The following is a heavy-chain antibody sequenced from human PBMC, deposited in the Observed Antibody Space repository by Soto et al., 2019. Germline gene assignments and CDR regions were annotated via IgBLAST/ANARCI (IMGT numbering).Heavy chain of an antibody. CDR3: ARDYKDGLDP. CDR1: GFTFSSHG. Sequence: GGSLRLSCAASGFTFSSHGMHWVRQAPGKGLEWVAVIWNDGSYKYYADSVKGRFTISRDDSKNTVYLQMDSLRAEDTAVYHCARDYKDGLDPWGQGTLVTVSS. J-gene: IGHJ5*02. D-gene: IGHD1-1*01. V-gene: IGHV3-33*01. CDR2: IWNDGSYK.